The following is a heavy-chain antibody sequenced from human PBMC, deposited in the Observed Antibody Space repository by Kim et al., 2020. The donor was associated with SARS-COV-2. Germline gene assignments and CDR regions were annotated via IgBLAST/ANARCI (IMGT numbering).Heavy chain of an antibody. V-gene: IGHV1-18*01. CDR2: ISAYNGNT. J-gene: IGHJ4*02. Sequence: ASVKVSCKASGYTFTSYGISWVRQAPGQGLEWMGWISAYNGNTNYAQKLQGRVTMTTDTSTSTAYMELRSLRSDDTAVYYCARVFGLVRGLYYFDYWGQGTLVTVSS. CDR3: ARVFGLVRGLYYFDY. CDR1: GYTFTSYG. D-gene: IGHD3-10*01.